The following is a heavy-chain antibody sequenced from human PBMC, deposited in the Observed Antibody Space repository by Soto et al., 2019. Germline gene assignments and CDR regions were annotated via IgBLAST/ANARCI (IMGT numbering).Heavy chain of an antibody. V-gene: IGHV3-21*01. CDR1: GFTFSSYA. D-gene: IGHD2-2*01. CDR3: ARAPYCTGSSCSDWYFDL. J-gene: IGHJ2*01. CDR2: ISSSGAYI. Sequence: GGSLRLSCAASGFTFSSYAMNWVRRAPGKGLEWVSSISSSGAYIYCADSLKARFTISRDNARNSLNLQINSLRAEDTAVYYCARAPYCTGSSCSDWYFDLWGRGTLVTVSS.